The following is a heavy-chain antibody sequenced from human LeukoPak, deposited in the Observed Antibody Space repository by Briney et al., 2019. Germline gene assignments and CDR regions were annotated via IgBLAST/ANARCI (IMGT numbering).Heavy chain of an antibody. CDR1: GGSISSSSYY. CDR2: IYYSGST. V-gene: IGHV4-39*07. D-gene: IGHD3-10*01. Sequence: PPETLSLTCTVSGGSISSSSYYWGWLRQPPGKGLEWLRSIYYSGSTYYNPSLKSRVTISVDTSKNQFSLKLSSVTAADTAVYYCARDEGYYYGSGSSSEVDYWGQGTLVTVSS. CDR3: ARDEGYYYGSGSSSEVDY. J-gene: IGHJ4*02.